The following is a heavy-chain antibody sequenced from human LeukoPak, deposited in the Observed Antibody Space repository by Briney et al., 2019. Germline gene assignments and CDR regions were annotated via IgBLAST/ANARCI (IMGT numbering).Heavy chain of an antibody. J-gene: IGHJ4*02. CDR3: GVDCSGGSGGSCYFDY. CDR2: NSANDGSR. D-gene: IGHD2-15*01. Sequence: GAAGNLTRSAYGYTFSTYGISLVRQAPGEGLEWIGWNSANDGSRDYAQKFQGRVSMTTDTSTTTAYMWGRCLRSDDTAMYYCGVDCSGGSGGSCYFDYWGQGSPVSASS. V-gene: IGHV1-18*01. CDR1: GYTFSTYG.